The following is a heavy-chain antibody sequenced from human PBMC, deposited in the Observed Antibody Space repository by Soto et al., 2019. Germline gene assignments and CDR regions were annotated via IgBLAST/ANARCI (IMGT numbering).Heavy chain of an antibody. D-gene: IGHD2-21*02. CDR2: IYWDDDK. CDR1: GLSLSTTGVG. CDR3: VQSRCGGDCLQSYSSHSYYGLDV. V-gene: IGHV2-5*02. Sequence: KESGPTLVKPTQTLTLTCTFSGLSLSTTGVGVGWIRQPPVKALEWLALIYWDDDKRYSPSLKSRLTITKDTSKNQVVLTMTNMDPVDTATYYCVQSRCGGDCLQSYSSHSYYGLDVWGQGTTVTVSS. J-gene: IGHJ6*02.